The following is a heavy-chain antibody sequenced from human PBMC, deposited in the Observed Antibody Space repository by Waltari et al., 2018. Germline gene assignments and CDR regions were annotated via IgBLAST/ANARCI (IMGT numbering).Heavy chain of an antibody. J-gene: IGHJ4*02. CDR3: ARRSYLIAARQAFDY. CDR2: SYYSGST. CDR1: GGSISSSSYY. V-gene: IGHV4-39*07. Sequence: QLQLQESGPGLVKPSETLSLTCTVSGGSISSSSYYWGWIRQPPGKGLEWIGGSYYSGSTYYNPSLKSRVTISVDTSKNQFSLKLSSVTAADTAVYYCARRSYLIAARQAFDYWGQGTLVTVSS. D-gene: IGHD6-6*01.